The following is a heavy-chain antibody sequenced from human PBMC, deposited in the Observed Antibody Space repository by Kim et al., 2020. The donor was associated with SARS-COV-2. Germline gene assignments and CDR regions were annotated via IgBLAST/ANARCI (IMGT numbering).Heavy chain of an antibody. CDR3: ARGEWGDILTGYYYLYYY. CDR2: INHSGST. D-gene: IGHD3-9*01. CDR1: GGSFSGYY. Sequence: SETLSLTCAVYGGSFSGYYWSWIRQPPGKGLEWIGEINHSGSTNYNPSLKSRVTISVDTSKNQFSLKLSSVTAADTAVYYCARGEWGDILTGYYYLYYY. V-gene: IGHV4-34*01. J-gene: IGHJ6*01.